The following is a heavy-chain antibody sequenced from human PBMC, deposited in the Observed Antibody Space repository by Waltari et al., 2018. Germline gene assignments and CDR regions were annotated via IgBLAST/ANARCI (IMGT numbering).Heavy chain of an antibody. CDR3: ARDAYYYGSGSYQDYYYYMDV. CDR2: INPSGGST. J-gene: IGHJ6*03. CDR1: GYTFTSYS. D-gene: IGHD3-10*01. Sequence: QVQLVQSGAEVKKPGASVTVSCKASGYTFTSYSMHWVRQAPAKGLEWMGIINPSGGSTSYAQKFQGRVTMTRGTSTSTVYMELSSLRSEDTAVYYCARDAYYYGSGSYQDYYYYMDVWGKGTTVTVSS. V-gene: IGHV1-46*01.